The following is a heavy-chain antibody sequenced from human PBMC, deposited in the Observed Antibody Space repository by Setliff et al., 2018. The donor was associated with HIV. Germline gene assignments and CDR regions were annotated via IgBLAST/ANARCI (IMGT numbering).Heavy chain of an antibody. J-gene: IGHJ5*02. Sequence: PGGSLRLSCVASGFTFTNAWMNWLRQAPGKGPEWVARIKSKRDGGTTDYAAPVKGRFTISRDDSKNTLYLQMNSLNTEDTAIYYCTSDLFYHGPFAPWGQGTPVTVSS. CDR2: IKSKRDGGTT. CDR1: GFTFTNAW. V-gene: IGHV3-15*01. D-gene: IGHD2-2*01. CDR3: TSDLFYHGPFAP.